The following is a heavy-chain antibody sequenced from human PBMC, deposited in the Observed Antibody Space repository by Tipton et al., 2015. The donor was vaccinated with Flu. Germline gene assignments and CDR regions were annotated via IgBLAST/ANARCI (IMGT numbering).Heavy chain of an antibody. J-gene: IGHJ4*02. V-gene: IGHV4-59*01. Sequence: TLSLTCTVSGGSISSYYWSWIRQPPGKGLEWIGYIYYSGSTNYNPSLKSRGTITVDTSKNQFSLKLSSVTAADTAVYYWARDPDAYYYDGDDYSFAYWSQETLVTVS. D-gene: IGHD3-22*01. CDR3: ARDPDAYYYDGDDYSFAY. CDR2: IYYSGST. CDR1: GGSISSYY.